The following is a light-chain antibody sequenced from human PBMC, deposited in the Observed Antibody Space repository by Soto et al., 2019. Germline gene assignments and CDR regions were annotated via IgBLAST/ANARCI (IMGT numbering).Light chain of an antibody. CDR2: EVS. Sequence: QSALTQPASVSGSPGQSITISCTGNSSDVGGYNYVSWYQQHPGKAPKLMIYEVSNRPSGVSKRFSGSKSGNTASLTISGLQAEDEADYYCSSYTSSSTFYVFGTGTKLTVL. CDR1: SSDVGGYNY. V-gene: IGLV2-14*01. CDR3: SSYTSSSTFYV. J-gene: IGLJ1*01.